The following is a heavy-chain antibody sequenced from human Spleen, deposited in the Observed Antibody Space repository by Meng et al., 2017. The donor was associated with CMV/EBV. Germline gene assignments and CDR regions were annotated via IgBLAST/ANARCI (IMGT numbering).Heavy chain of an antibody. CDR1: GYTFTGYK. V-gene: IGHV1-2*06. D-gene: IGHD3-10*01. CDR2: INCNSGDT. CDR3: VRLAGDIDY. J-gene: IGHJ4*02. Sequence: ASVKVSCKASGYTFTGYKIHWVRQAPGQGPEWLGRINCNSGDTNYAQKFQGRVTMTRDTSLSTAYMDLSSLGSDDTAVYYCVRLAGDIDYWGQGTLVTVSS.